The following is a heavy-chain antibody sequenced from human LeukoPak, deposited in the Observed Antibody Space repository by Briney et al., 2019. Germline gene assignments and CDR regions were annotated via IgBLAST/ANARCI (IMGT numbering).Heavy chain of an antibody. V-gene: IGHV3-7*01. J-gene: IGHJ1*01. CDR1: GFTPIHYW. CDR3: AKEMVGATQH. CDR2: INQDGSET. Sequence: GGSLRLSCTLSGFTPIHYWMAWVRQAPGKGLEWVANINQDGSETFYVDSVKGRFTISRDNSKNTLYLQMNSLRAEDTAVYYCAKEMVGATQHWGQGTLVTVSS. D-gene: IGHD1-26*01.